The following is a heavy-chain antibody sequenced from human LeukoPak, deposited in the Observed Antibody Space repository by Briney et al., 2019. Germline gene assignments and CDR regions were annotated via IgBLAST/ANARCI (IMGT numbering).Heavy chain of an antibody. CDR2: ISAYNGNT. Sequence: ASVKVSCKASGYTFTSYGISWVRQAPGQGLGWMGWISAYNGNTNYAQKLQGRVTMTTDTSTSTAYMELRSLRSDDTAVYYCAREGYYDILTGYLSIEDYWGQGTLVTVSS. D-gene: IGHD3-9*01. CDR3: AREGYYDILTGYLSIEDY. V-gene: IGHV1-18*01. J-gene: IGHJ4*02. CDR1: GYTFTSYG.